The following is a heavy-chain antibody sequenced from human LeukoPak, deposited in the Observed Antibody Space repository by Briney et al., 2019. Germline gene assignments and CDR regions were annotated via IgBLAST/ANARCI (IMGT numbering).Heavy chain of an antibody. CDR2: INPRGGSA. V-gene: IGHV1-46*01. J-gene: IGHJ4*02. CDR1: GYTFTSFY. Sequence: ASVKVSCKASGYTFTSFYMHWVRQAPGQGLEWMGIINPRGGSASSAQKFQGRVTLTRDTSTSTVYMELSSLSSQDTAVYYCARDYHGSGSQTTFDYWGQGTLVIVSS. CDR3: ARDYHGSGSQTTFDY. D-gene: IGHD3-10*01.